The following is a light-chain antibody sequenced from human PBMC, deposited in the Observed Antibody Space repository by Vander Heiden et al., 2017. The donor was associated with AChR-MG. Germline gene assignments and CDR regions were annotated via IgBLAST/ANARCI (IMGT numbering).Light chain of an antibody. Sequence: DIQMTQSPSSLPASDSDRISIPLRAHQTSSRFLNWYKQKPGKAPRLLIYAASTWQSGVPERFSGSGSGTDFTLAISSLQPEDFATYYCQQSDVTPLTFGGGTHVDIK. CDR2: AAS. J-gene: IGKJ4*02. CDR3: QQSDVTPLT. CDR1: QTSSRF. V-gene: IGKV1-39*01.